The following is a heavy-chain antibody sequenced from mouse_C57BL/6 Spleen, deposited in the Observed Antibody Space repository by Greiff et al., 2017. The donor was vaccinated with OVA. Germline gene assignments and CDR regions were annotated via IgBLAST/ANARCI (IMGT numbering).Heavy chain of an antibody. CDR1: GYTFTSYW. J-gene: IGHJ1*03. CDR3: ARRGYGSSYWYFDV. Sequence: VQLQQSGAELVMPGASVKLSCKASGYTFTSYWMHWVKQRPGQGLEWIGEIDPSDSYTNYNQKFKGKSTLTVDKSSSTAYMQLSSLTSEDSAVYYCARRGYGSSYWYFDVWGTGTTVTVSS. CDR2: IDPSDSYT. V-gene: IGHV1-69*01. D-gene: IGHD1-1*01.